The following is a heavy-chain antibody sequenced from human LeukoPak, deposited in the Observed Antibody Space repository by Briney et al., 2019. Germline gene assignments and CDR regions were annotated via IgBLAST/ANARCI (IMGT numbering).Heavy chain of an antibody. J-gene: IGHJ5*02. CDR3: ARHLGSSWLTWFDP. CDR2: IYYTGNT. D-gene: IGHD6-13*01. V-gene: IGHV4-39*01. Sequence: SETLSLTCTVSGGSISNSNYYWGWIRQPPGKGLEWVASIYYTGNTYYNPSLKRRVAISVDTSKNQFSLKLSSVTAADTAVYYCARHLGSSWLTWFDPWGQGTLVTVSS. CDR1: GGSISNSNYY.